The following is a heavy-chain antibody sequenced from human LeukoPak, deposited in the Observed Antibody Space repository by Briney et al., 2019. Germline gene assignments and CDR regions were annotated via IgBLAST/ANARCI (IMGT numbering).Heavy chain of an antibody. D-gene: IGHD5-12*01. CDR1: GFTFSTYA. CDR3: ARDRRGGYENYYYYYMDV. J-gene: IGHJ6*03. V-gene: IGHV3-21*01. Sequence: GGSLRLSCAASGFTFSTYALSWVRQAPGKGLEWVSSISSGSIDMYYADSVKGRFTISRDNAKNSVYLQMNSLRAEDTAVYYCARDRRGGYENYYYYYMDVWGKGTTVTVSS. CDR2: ISSGSIDM.